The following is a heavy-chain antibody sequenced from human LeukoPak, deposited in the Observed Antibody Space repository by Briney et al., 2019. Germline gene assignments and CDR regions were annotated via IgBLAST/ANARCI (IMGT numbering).Heavy chain of an antibody. V-gene: IGHV3-30*18. CDR1: GFTFSTYG. CDR2: ISYDGSNK. J-gene: IGHJ4*02. Sequence: TGGSLRLSCAASGFTFSTYGMHWVRQAPGKGLEWVAVISYDGSNKYYADSVKGRFTISRDNSKNTLYLQMNSLRAEDTAVYYCAKDLLPVVAGSTLWGQGTLVTVSS. D-gene: IGHD2-15*01. CDR3: AKDLLPVVAGSTL.